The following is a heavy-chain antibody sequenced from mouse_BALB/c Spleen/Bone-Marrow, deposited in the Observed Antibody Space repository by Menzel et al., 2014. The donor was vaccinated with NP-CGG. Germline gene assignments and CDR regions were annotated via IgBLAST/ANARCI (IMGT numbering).Heavy chain of an antibody. CDR3: AKNGGNYRAMDY. CDR1: GFLLTGYG. V-gene: IGHV2-5-1*01. J-gene: IGHJ4*01. Sequence: QVQLKESGPSLVQPSQSLSITCTVSGFLLTGYGVHWVRQSPGKGLEWLGVIWRGGSTDYNAAFMSRLSITKDNSKSQVFFKMNSLQADDTAIYYCAKNGGNYRAMDYWGQGTSVTVSS. D-gene: IGHD2-1*01. CDR2: IWRGGST.